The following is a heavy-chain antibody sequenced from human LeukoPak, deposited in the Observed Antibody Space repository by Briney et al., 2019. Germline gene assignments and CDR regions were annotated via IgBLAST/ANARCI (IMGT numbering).Heavy chain of an antibody. V-gene: IGHV4-38-2*02. D-gene: IGHD2-2*01. J-gene: IGHJ6*03. Sequence: SETLSLTCTVSGYSINSGYYWVWIRQPPGKGLEWIGSIYRSGSTNYNPSLKSRVTISVDTSKNQFSLKVSSVTAADTAVYYCARGDCSSTICYSPMDVWGKGTTVTVAS. CDR1: GYSINSGYY. CDR3: ARGDCSSTICYSPMDV. CDR2: IYRSGST.